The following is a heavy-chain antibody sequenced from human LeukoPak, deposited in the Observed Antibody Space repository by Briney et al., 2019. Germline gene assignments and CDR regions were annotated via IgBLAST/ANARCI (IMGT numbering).Heavy chain of an antibody. Sequence: SVKGSCKASGGTFSSHVISWVRQAPGQGLEWMGRIISMTGKVDYAQNFQGRVTITRDESTSTVYMELRSLRSEDTAVYYCARAGDPWGQGTLVTVSS. CDR1: GGTFSSHV. V-gene: IGHV1-69*05. J-gene: IGHJ5*02. CDR2: IISMTGKV. CDR3: ARAGDP.